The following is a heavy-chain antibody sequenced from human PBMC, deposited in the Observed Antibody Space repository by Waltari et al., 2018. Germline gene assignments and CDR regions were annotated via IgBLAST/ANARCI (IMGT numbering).Heavy chain of an antibody. Sequence: QVQLVESGGGVVQPGRSLRLSCAASGFTFSSYAMHWVRQAPGKGLEWVAVISYDGSNKYYADSVKGRFTISRDNSKNTLYLQMNSLRAEDTAVYYCARKGPPGAFDIWGQGTMVIVSS. V-gene: IGHV3-30-3*01. CDR3: ARKGPPGAFDI. J-gene: IGHJ3*02. CDR2: ISYDGSNK. CDR1: GFTFSSYA.